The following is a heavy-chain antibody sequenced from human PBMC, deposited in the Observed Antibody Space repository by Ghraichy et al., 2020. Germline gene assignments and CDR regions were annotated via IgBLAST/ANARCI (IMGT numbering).Heavy chain of an antibody. CDR2: ISAYNAKT. J-gene: IGHJ3*02. CDR1: GYTFTNYG. Sequence: ASVKVSCKASGYTFTNYGVNWVRQAPGQGLEWMGWISAYNAKTKFAQKFQGRVTMTTDTSTMTAYMDLRSLRSDDTAVYYCARDLFYDSNAPGYGAFPIWGKATMVTISS. V-gene: IGHV1-18*01. D-gene: IGHD3-22*01. CDR3: ARDLFYDSNAPGYGAFPI.